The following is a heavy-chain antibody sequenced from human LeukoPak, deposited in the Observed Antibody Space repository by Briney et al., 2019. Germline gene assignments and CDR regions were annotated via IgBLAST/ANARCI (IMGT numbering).Heavy chain of an antibody. J-gene: IGHJ4*02. CDR3: ARDLGEGIAAAGTGY. D-gene: IGHD6-13*01. Sequence: SETLSLTCAVYGGSFSGYYWSWIRQPPGKGLEWIGEINHSGSTNYNPSLKSRVTISVDTSKNQFSLKLSSVTAADTAVYYRARDLGEGIAAAGTGYWGQGTLVTVSS. CDR1: GGSFSGYY. V-gene: IGHV4-34*01. CDR2: INHSGST.